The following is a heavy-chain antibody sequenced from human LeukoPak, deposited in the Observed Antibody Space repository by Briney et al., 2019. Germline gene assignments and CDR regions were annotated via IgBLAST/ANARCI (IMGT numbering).Heavy chain of an antibody. Sequence: GGSLRLSCAASGFTVSSDYMSWVRQAPGKGLEWVSVIYSGGSTYYADSVKGRFTISRDNSKNTLYLQMNSLRAEDTAVYYCARDMGSFGMDVWGKGTTVTVSS. V-gene: IGHV3-53*01. CDR1: GFTVSSDY. D-gene: IGHD3-10*01. J-gene: IGHJ6*04. CDR3: ARDMGSFGMDV. CDR2: IYSGGST.